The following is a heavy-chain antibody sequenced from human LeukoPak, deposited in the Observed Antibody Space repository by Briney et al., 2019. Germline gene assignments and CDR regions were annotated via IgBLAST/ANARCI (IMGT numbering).Heavy chain of an antibody. CDR3: ARGSGSGWSWGTNYFDY. D-gene: IGHD6-19*01. CDR2: ISSGSTYI. Sequence: AGGSLRLSCAASGFTFSTHSINWVRQAPGKGLEWVSSISSGSTYIYYADSVKGRFTISRDNAKNSLSLQMNSLRADDTAVYYCARGSGSGWSWGTNYFDYWGQGSLVTVSS. V-gene: IGHV3-21*01. J-gene: IGHJ4*02. CDR1: GFTFSTHS.